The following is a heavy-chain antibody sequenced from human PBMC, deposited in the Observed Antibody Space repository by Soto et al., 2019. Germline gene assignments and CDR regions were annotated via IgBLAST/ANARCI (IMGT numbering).Heavy chain of an antibody. D-gene: IGHD6-6*01. J-gene: IGHJ6*03. Sequence: GGSLRLSCAASGFTFSSYAMSWVRQAPGKGLEWVSAISGSGGSTYYADSVKGRFTISRDNSKNTLYLQMNSLRAEDTAVYYCAKDPQLVNIQPHYYYMDVWGKGTTVTVSS. CDR1: GFTFSSYA. V-gene: IGHV3-23*01. CDR2: ISGSGGST. CDR3: AKDPQLVNIQPHYYYMDV.